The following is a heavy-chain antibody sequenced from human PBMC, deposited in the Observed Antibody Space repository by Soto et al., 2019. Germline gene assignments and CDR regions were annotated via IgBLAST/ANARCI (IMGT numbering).Heavy chain of an antibody. Sequence: ASVKVSCKASGYTFTSYGISWVRQAPGQGLEWMGWISAYNGNTKYSQKFQGRVTITRDTSASTAYMELSSLRSEDTAVYYCAREVQSDYDFWSGYSYLNWFDPWGQGTLVTVSS. CDR3: AREVQSDYDFWSGYSYLNWFDP. CDR1: GYTFTSYG. V-gene: IGHV1-18*04. CDR2: ISAYNGNT. D-gene: IGHD3-3*01. J-gene: IGHJ5*02.